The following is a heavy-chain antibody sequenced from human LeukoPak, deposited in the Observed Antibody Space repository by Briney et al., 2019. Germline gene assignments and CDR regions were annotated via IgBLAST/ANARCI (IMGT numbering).Heavy chain of an antibody. J-gene: IGHJ5*02. V-gene: IGHV4-59*01. CDR2: IYYSGST. D-gene: IGHD1-26*01. CDR1: GGSISSYY. Sequence: SETLSLTCTVSGGSISSYYWSWIRQPPGKGLEWIGYIYYSGSTNYNPSLKSRVTISVDTSKNQFSLKLSSVTAADTAVYYCARGLGIVWFDPWGQGTLVTVSS. CDR3: ARGLGIVWFDP.